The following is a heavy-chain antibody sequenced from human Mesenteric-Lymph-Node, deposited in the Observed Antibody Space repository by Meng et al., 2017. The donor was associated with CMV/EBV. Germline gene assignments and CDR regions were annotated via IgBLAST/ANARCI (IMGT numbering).Heavy chain of an antibody. CDR3: AGRYVAHYFDY. CDR1: GGCISSSSYY. V-gene: IGHV4-39*07. J-gene: IGHJ4*02. D-gene: IGHD6-19*01. Sequence: CTVSGGCISSSSYYWGWIRQPPGKGLEWIGSIYYSGSTYYNPSLKSRVTISVDTSKNQFSLKLSSVTAADTAVYYCAGRYVAHYFDYWGQGTLVTVSS. CDR2: IYYSGST.